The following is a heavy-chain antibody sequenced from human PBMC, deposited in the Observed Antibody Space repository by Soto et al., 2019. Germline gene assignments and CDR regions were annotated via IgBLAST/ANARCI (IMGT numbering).Heavy chain of an antibody. CDR1: GGSISSGGYY. Sequence: LCGGSISSGGYYWRWIRQHPGKGLEWIGYIYYSGSTYYNPSLKSRVTISVDTSKNQFSLKLSSVTAADTAVYYCARTPLLWGQGTLVTVSS. V-gene: IGHV4-31*02. CDR3: ARTPLL. D-gene: IGHD1-26*01. J-gene: IGHJ4*02. CDR2: IYYSGST.